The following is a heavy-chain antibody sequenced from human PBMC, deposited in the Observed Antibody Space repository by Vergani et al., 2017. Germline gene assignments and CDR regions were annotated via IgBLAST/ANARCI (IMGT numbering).Heavy chain of an antibody. CDR1: KDTFTAST. CDR2: ITPVYGTG. J-gene: IGHJ6*02. D-gene: IGHD3-10*01. Sequence: QVQLVQSGSEVKKPGSSVKVSCKASKDTFTASTVSWVRQAPGQGPEWMGRITPVYGTGNNAPNFQGRLTLTADRETTTFYMELTRLKSEDTAVYYCARAVITDYYYYGMDVWGQGTTVTVAS. CDR3: ARAVITDYYYYGMDV. V-gene: IGHV1-69*08.